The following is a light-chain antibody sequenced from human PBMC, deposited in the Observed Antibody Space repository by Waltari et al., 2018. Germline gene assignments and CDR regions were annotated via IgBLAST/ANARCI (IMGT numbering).Light chain of an antibody. Sequence: QSALTQPASVSGSPGQSITISCTGTSSDVGTYNFVSWYQQHPDKAPKLLIYEVNKRPSGFSNRFSGSKSGNTASLTISGLQAEDEADYYCCSYAGSTTVLFGGGTNLTVL. CDR2: EVN. V-gene: IGLV2-23*02. J-gene: IGLJ2*01. CDR3: CSYAGSTTVL. CDR1: SSDVGTYNF.